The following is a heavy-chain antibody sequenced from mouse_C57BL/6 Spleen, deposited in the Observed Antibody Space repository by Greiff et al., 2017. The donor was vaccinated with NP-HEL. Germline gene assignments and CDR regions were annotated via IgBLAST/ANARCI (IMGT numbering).Heavy chain of an antibody. CDR2: FYPGSGSI. V-gene: IGHV1-62-2*01. D-gene: IGHD1-1*01. CDR1: GYTFTEYT. J-gene: IGHJ4*01. CDR3: ARHEVPYYYGSSYGAMDY. Sequence: QVQLKESGAELVKPGASVKLSCKASGYTFTEYTIHWVKQRSGQGLEWIGWFYPGSGSIKYNEKFKDKATLTADKSSSTVYMELSRLTSEDSAVYFCARHEVPYYYGSSYGAMDYWGQGTSVTVSS.